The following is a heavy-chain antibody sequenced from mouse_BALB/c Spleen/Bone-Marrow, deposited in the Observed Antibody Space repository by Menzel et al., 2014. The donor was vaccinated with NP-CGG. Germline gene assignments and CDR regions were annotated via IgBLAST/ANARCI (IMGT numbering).Heavy chain of an antibody. D-gene: IGHD2-1*01. CDR1: GFNIKDTY. J-gene: IGHJ4*01. V-gene: IGHV14-3*02. CDR3: ARYGNGLMDY. CDR2: IYPANGDT. Sequence: EVQLQESGAELVKPGASVKLSCTASGFNIKDTYMHWVKQRPEQGLEWIGRIYPANGDTKYDPKFQGKATITADTSSNSAFLQLSSLSSEDTDVYYCARYGNGLMDYWGQGTSVTVSS.